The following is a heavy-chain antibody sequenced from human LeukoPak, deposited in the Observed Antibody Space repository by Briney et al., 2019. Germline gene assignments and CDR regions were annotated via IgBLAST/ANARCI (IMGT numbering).Heavy chain of an antibody. D-gene: IGHD4-17*01. V-gene: IGHV3-74*01. CDR3: ARGTTVTKDY. Sequence: GGSLRLSCAASGFTFNSYWMHWVRQAPGKGLVWVSRINSDGSSTSHADSVRGRFSTSRDSAKNTLYLQMNSLRAEDTAVYYCARGTTVTKDYWGQGTLATVSS. CDR2: INSDGSST. J-gene: IGHJ4*02. CDR1: GFTFNSYW.